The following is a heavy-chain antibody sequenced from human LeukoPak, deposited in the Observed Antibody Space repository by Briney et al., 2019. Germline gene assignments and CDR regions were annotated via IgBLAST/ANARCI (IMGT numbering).Heavy chain of an antibody. D-gene: IGHD3-22*01. V-gene: IGHV1-69*05. CDR3: ARVNGYYWYFDY. CDR2: IIPIFGTA. CDR1: GGTFSSYA. J-gene: IGHJ4*02. Sequence: SVKVSCKASGGTFSSYAISWVRQAPGQGLEWMGGIIPIFGTANYAQKFQGRVTMTRDTSISTAYMELSRLRSDDTAVYYCARVNGYYWYFDYWGQGTLVTVSS.